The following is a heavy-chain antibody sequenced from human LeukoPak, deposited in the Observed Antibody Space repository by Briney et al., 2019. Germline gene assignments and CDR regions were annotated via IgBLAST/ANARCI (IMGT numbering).Heavy chain of an antibody. CDR2: FDPEDGET. J-gene: IGHJ6*03. CDR3: ATRYGGLLRYYYYMDV. V-gene: IGHV1-24*01. Sequence: ASVKVSCKVSGYTLTELSMHWVRQAPGKGLEWRGGFDPEDGETIYAQKFQGRVTMTEDTSTDTAYMELSSLRSEDTAVYYCATRYGGLLRYYYYMDVWGKGTTVTVSS. D-gene: IGHD4-23*01. CDR1: GYTLTELS.